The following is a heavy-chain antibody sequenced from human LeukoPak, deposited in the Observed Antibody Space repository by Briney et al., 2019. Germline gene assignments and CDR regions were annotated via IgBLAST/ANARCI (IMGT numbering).Heavy chain of an antibody. CDR1: GGSISSGGYY. D-gene: IGHD7-27*01. CDR3: AGESMGTFDY. CDR2: IYYSGST. Sequence: SETLSLTCTVSGGSISSGGYYWRWIRQHPGKGLEWIGYIYYSGSTYYNPSLKSRVTISVDTSKNQFSLKLSSVTAADTAVYYCAGESMGTFDYWGQGTLVTVSS. J-gene: IGHJ4*02. V-gene: IGHV4-31*03.